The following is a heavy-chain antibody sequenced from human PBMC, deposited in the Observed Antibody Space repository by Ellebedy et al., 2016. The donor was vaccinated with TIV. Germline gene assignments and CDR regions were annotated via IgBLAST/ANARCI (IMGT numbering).Heavy chain of an antibody. D-gene: IGHD2-21*02. CDR3: ARDGVSATTYWFEP. V-gene: IGHV3-11*01. CDR1: AFSFSTYS. Sequence: GESLKISCAASAFSFSTYSTSWIRQAPGKAPEWVSSIESGGTTVSYADSVRGRFTISRDSANNSVHLEMHRLRVDDTAVYFCARDGVSATTYWFEPWGQGTLVTVSS. CDR2: IESGGTTV. J-gene: IGHJ5*02.